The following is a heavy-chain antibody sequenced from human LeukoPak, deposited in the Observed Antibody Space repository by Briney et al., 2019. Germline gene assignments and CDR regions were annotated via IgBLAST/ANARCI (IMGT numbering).Heavy chain of an antibody. J-gene: IGHJ6*02. CDR2: ISGYDGYT. D-gene: IGHD3-9*01. CDR1: GYTFTNHG. V-gene: IGHV1-18*01. Sequence: ASVKVSCKASGYTFTNHGISWVRQAPGQGLEWMGWISGYDGYTVYAQKLQGRVTMTTDTSTTTAYMEMRSLRSDDTAMYYCARGPPGYHQNYYYYGMDVWGQGTTVTVSS. CDR3: ARGPPGYHQNYYYYGMDV.